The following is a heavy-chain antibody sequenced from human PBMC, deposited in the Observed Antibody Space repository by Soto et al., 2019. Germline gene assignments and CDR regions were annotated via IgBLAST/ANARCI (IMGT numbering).Heavy chain of an antibody. J-gene: IGHJ6*02. CDR1: GFTFSSYG. Sequence: PGGSLRLSGAASGFTFSSYGMHWGRQAPGKGLEWWAVIWYDGSNKYYADSVKGRFTISRDDSRHTLYLQMTSMRAEDTAVYYCARDTWSMDVWGQGTTVTVSS. CDR2: IWYDGSNK. CDR3: ARDTWSMDV. V-gene: IGHV3-33*01. D-gene: IGHD1-1*01.